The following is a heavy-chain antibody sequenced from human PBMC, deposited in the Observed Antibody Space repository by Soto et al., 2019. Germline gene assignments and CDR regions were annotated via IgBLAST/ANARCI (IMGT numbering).Heavy chain of an antibody. CDR3: TRASGYYYYYGTDG. CDR2: IRSKANSYAT. CDR1: GFTFSGSA. Sequence: EVQLVESGGGLVQPGGSLKLSCAASGFTFSGSAMHWVRQASGKGLEWVGRIRSKANSYATAYAASVKCSFTISRDASKNTAYLQINSLKTEDTAVYYCTRASGYYYYYGTDGWGQGTTVTFSS. V-gene: IGHV3-73*02. J-gene: IGHJ6*02.